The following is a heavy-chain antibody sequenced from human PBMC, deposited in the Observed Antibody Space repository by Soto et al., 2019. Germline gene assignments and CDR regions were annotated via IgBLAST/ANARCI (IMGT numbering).Heavy chain of an antibody. CDR1: GGSISSGGYY. J-gene: IGHJ4*02. D-gene: IGHD2-8*02. Sequence: PSETLPLTCTVSGGSISSGGYYWSWIRQHPGKGLEWIGYIYYSGGTNYNPSLKSRVTISIDTSKNQFSLKLSSVTAADTAVYYCARDTGMGYYYDYWGPGTLVTVSS. CDR3: ARDTGMGYYYDY. V-gene: IGHV4-61*08. CDR2: IYYSGGT.